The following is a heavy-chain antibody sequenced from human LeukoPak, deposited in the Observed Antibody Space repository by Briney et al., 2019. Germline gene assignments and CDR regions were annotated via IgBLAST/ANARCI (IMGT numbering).Heavy chain of an antibody. D-gene: IGHD2/OR15-2a*01. J-gene: IGHJ3*02. CDR2: ISISGTTI. CDR1: GFTFSDYE. CDR3: AKALNRATLGAFDI. V-gene: IGHV3-48*03. Sequence: GGSLRLSCAASGFTFSDYEMNWVRQAPGKGLEWLSHISISGTTIHYADSVKGRFTISRDNSKNTLYLQMNSLRAEDTAVYYCAKALNRATLGAFDIWGQGTMVTVSS.